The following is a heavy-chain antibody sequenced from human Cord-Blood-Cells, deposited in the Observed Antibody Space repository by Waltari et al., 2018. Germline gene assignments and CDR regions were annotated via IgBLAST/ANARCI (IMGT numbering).Heavy chain of an antibody. Sequence: QVQLVESGGGVVQPGRSLRLSCAASGFTFSSYAMHWVRRAPGKGLEWVAVISYDGSNKYYADSVKGRFTISRDNSKNTLYLQMNSLRAEDTGVYYCARGEAVAGTSLDYWGQGTLVTVSS. CDR1: GFTFSSYA. D-gene: IGHD6-19*01. CDR3: ARGEAVAGTSLDY. V-gene: IGHV3-30-3*01. CDR2: ISYDGSNK. J-gene: IGHJ4*02.